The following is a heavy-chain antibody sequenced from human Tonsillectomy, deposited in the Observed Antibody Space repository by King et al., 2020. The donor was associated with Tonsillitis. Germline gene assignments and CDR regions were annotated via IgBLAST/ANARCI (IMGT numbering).Heavy chain of an antibody. J-gene: IGHJ5*02. CDR1: GGSVSSGSYY. CDR2: IYYSGST. CDR3: ARVYYDILTGYSPQGWLDP. V-gene: IGHV4-61*01. Sequence: QLQESGPGLVKPSETLSLTCTVSGGSVSSGSYYWSWIRQPPGKGLEWIGYIYYSGSTNYNPSLKSRVTISLDTPKNQFSLKLSSVTAADTAVYYCARVYYDILTGYSPQGWLDPWGQGTLVTVSS. D-gene: IGHD3-9*01.